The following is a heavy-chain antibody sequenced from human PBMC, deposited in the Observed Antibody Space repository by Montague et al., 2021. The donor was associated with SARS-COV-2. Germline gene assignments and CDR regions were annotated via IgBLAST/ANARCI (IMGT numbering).Heavy chain of an antibody. CDR2: IYYSGST. Sequence: TLSLTCTVSGGSISSGGYYWSWIRQHPGKGLEWIGYIYYSGSTYYXPSLKSRVTISVDTSKNQLSLKLSSVTAADTAVYYCARVQGITMIVVVIGAFDIWGQGTMVTVSS. V-gene: IGHV4-31*03. CDR1: GGSISSGGYY. D-gene: IGHD3-22*01. J-gene: IGHJ3*02. CDR3: ARVQGITMIVVVIGAFDI.